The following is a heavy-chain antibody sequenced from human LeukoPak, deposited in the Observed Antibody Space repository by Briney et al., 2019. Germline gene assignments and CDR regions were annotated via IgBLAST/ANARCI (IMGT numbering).Heavy chain of an antibody. CDR2: IHGSGTT. CDR1: GVSISDYY. D-gene: IGHD2-21*01. J-gene: IGHJ5*02. CDR3: TRGAQIVMSSNYYDP. V-gene: IGHV4-4*07. Sequence: PSETLSLTCTVSGVSISDYYWSWIRPPAGRGLEWIGRIHGSGTTNYNPSLSRRVTVSLDTSKNQFSLKLTSVTAADTAVYFCTRGAQIVMSSNYYDPWGQGTLVIASS.